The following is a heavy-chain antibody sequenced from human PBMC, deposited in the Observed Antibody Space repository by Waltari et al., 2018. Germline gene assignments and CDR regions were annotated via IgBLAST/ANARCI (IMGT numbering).Heavy chain of an antibody. D-gene: IGHD1-1*01. V-gene: IGHV4-4*07. Sequence: QVQLQESGPGLVKPSETLSLTCTVSGGSMSNNYWNWIRQPAGKGLEYIGRVFTSGRTNYNPSLNSRVTMSIDTSKGQFSLELTSMTAADTAIYYCARAQERRDAFDFWGKGTMVTVSS. CDR2: VFTSGRT. J-gene: IGHJ3*01. CDR3: ARAQERRDAFDF. CDR1: GGSMSNNY.